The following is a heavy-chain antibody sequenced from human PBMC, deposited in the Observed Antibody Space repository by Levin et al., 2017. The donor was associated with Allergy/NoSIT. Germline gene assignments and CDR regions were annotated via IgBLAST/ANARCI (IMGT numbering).Heavy chain of an antibody. CDR2: IYHSGST. J-gene: IGHJ2*01. CDR3: ARAPIDWYFDL. D-gene: IGHD3-16*02. V-gene: IGHV4-30-2*01. CDR1: GGSISSGGYS. Sequence: KPSETLSLTCAVSGGSISSGGYSWSWIRQPPGKGLEWIGYIYHSGSTYYNPSLKSRVTISVDRSKNQFSLKLSSVTAADTAVYYCARAPIDWYFDLWGRGTLVTVSS.